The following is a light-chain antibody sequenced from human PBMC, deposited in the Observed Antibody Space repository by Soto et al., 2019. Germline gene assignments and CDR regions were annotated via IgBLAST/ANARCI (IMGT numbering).Light chain of an antibody. V-gene: IGKV1-27*01. Sequence: DTQMTQSPSSLSASVGDRVTITCRASQGISNYLAWYQQKPEKVPKLLIYGASTLQSGVPSRFSGSGSGTDFTLTISSLQPEDVATYYCQKYNSAPRTFGQGTKLEIK. CDR2: GAS. CDR3: QKYNSAPRT. J-gene: IGKJ2*01. CDR1: QGISNY.